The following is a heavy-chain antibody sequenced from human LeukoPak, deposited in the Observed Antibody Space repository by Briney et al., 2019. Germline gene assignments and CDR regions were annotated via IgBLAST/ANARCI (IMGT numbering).Heavy chain of an antibody. CDR1: GLTAGTNY. D-gene: IGHD1-1*01. V-gene: IGHV3-66*02. J-gene: IGHJ5*01. Sequence: GGSLRLSCAASGLTAGTNYMTWVRQAPGKGLEWVSVIYGAGTTYYADSVRGRFTISRDNSKNTLYLLMNSLINEDTAVYYCARSPCDAGTCPNWLDSWGQGTPVTVSS. CDR2: IYGAGTT. CDR3: ARSPCDAGTCPNWLDS.